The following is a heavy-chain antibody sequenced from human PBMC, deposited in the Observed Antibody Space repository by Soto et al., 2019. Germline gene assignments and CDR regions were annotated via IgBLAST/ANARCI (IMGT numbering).Heavy chain of an antibody. Sequence: EVQLVESGGDLVQPGGSLRLSCAASGFTFSRDWMHWVRQAPGKGLVWVSRINTDGSSTSYAASGKGRFTISRVNAKNTLYLQMNSLRAEDTAVYYCARDPYVRGYWGQGTLVTVSS. CDR1: GFTFSRDW. D-gene: IGHD3-16*01. CDR3: ARDPYVRGY. CDR2: INTDGSST. V-gene: IGHV3-74*01. J-gene: IGHJ4*02.